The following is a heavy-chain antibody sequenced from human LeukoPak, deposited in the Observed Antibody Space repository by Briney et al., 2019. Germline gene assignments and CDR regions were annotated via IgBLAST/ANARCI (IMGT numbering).Heavy chain of an antibody. J-gene: IGHJ4*02. D-gene: IGHD6-6*01. CDR2: ISSGSSYT. CDR1: GFTFSDYY. Sequence: PGGSLRLSCAASGFTFSDYYMTWIRQAPGKGLEWVSYISSGSSYTDYADSVKGRFTIFRDNAKNSLDLQMNILRAEDTALYYCARARGSIPSSSFDYWGQGALVTVSS. CDR3: ARARGSIPSSSFDY. V-gene: IGHV3-11*06.